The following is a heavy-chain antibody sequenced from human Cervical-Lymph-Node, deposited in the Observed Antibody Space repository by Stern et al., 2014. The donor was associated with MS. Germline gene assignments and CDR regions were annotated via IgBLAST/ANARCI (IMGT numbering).Heavy chain of an antibody. D-gene: IGHD6-13*01. CDR1: GYTFTRYS. V-gene: IGHV7-4-1*02. Sequence: VQLVQSGSELKKPGASAKVSCKASGYTFTRYSMIWVRQAPGQGLEWMGWINTQTGVSAYAQGFTGRFVFSLDTSVSTSFLQISSLKAEDTAVYYCAVVGTESFDSWGQGTLVTVSS. J-gene: IGHJ4*02. CDR3: AVVGTESFDS. CDR2: INTQTGVS.